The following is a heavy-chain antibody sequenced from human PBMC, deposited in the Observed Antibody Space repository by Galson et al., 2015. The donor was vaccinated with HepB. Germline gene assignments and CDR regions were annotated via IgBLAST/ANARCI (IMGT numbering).Heavy chain of an antibody. CDR1: GFTFSSYS. CDR2: ISSSSSYI. CDR3: ARDLHPYGDYVNYFDY. V-gene: IGHV3-21*01. Sequence: SLRLSCAASGFTFSSYSMNWVRQAPGKGLEWVSSISSSSSYIYYADSVKGRFTISRDNAKNSLYLQMNSLRAEDTAVYYCARDLHPYGDYVNYFDYWGQGTLVTVSS. J-gene: IGHJ4*02. D-gene: IGHD4-17*01.